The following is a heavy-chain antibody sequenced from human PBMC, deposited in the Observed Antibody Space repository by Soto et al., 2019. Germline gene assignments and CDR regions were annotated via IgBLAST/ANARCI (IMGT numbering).Heavy chain of an antibody. J-gene: IGHJ6*02. CDR3: ARDHCSSTSCYNPHVNYYGMDV. V-gene: IGHV1-3*01. Sequence: ASVKVSCKASGYTFTSYAMHWVRQAPGQRLEWMGWINAGNGNTKYSQKFQGRVTITRDTSASTAYMELSSLRSEDTAVYYCARDHCSSTSCYNPHVNYYGMDVWGQGTTVTVSS. CDR1: GYTFTSYA. D-gene: IGHD2-2*02. CDR2: INAGNGNT.